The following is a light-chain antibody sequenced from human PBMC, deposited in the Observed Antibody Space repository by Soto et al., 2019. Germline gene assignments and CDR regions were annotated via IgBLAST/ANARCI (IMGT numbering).Light chain of an antibody. CDR3: QQSYNTPRT. Sequence: DIQMTQSPSSLSASVGGRVTITCRASQSISSYLNWYQQKPGKAPKLLIYAASSLQSGVPSRFSGSGSGTDFTLAISSLQPEDFATYYCQQSYNTPRTFGQGTKVDI. CDR1: QSISSY. J-gene: IGKJ1*01. V-gene: IGKV1-39*01. CDR2: AAS.